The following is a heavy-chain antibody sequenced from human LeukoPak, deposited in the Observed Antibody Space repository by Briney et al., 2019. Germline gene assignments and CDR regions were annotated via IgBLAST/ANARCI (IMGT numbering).Heavy chain of an antibody. V-gene: IGHV3-30*02. CDR2: IRYDGSNK. D-gene: IGHD1-26*01. Sequence: GGSLRLSCAASGFTFSSYGMHWVRQAPGKGPEWVAFIRYDGSNKYYADSVKGRFTISRDNSKNTLYLQMNSLRAEDTAVYHCARDGWELRRFDYWGQGTLVTVSS. CDR1: GFTFSSYG. J-gene: IGHJ4*02. CDR3: ARDGWELRRFDY.